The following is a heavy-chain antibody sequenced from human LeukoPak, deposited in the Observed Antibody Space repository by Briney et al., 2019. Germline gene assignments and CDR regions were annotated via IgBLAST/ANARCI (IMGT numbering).Heavy chain of an antibody. CDR2: ISWNSGSI. CDR1: GFTFDDYA. CDR3: ARDLGKYSSGWYWSDAFDI. J-gene: IGHJ3*02. Sequence: SGGSLRLSCAASGFTFDDYAMHWVRQAPGKGLEWVSGISWNSGSIGYADSVKGRFTISRDNAKNSLYLQMNSLRAEDTAVYYCARDLGKYSSGWYWSDAFDIWGQGTMVTVSS. D-gene: IGHD6-19*01. V-gene: IGHV3-9*01.